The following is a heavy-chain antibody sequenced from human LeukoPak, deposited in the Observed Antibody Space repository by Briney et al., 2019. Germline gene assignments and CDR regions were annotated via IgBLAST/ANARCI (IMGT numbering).Heavy chain of an antibody. D-gene: IGHD3-22*01. CDR2: IYYSGRT. J-gene: IGHJ1*01. CDR3: ARRRYYDGSGYLE. CDR1: GDSVSRSDSY. V-gene: IGHV4-39*01. Sequence: WETLSLTCSVSGDSVSRSDSYWDWIRQPPGKGLEWIGTIYYSGRTYYSPSLKSRVTMSVDPSNNQFSLNLRAVTAAYTAGYYWARRRYYDGSGYLEWAQGTLLSVSS.